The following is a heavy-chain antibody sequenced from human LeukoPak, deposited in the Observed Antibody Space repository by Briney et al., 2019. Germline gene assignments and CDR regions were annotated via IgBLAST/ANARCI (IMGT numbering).Heavy chain of an antibody. D-gene: IGHD6-13*01. CDR1: GGSFSGYY. CDR2: IYYSGST. V-gene: IGHV4-34*01. Sequence: SETLSLTCAVYGGSFSGYYWGWIRQPPGKGLEWIGSIYYSGSTYYNPSLKSRVTISVDTSKNQFSLMLNSVTAADTAVYYCARESRRIAAAGPSYYMDVWGRGTTVTVSS. J-gene: IGHJ6*03. CDR3: ARESRRIAAAGPSYYMDV.